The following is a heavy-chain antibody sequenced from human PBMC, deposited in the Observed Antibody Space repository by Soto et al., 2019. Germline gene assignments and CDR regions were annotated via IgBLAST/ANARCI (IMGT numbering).Heavy chain of an antibody. Sequence: SLRLSCAASGFNVNSNYINWVRQAPGKGLEWVSVIYDGGSMYYADSVKGRFTISRDNSKNTVYLQMNSLRAEDTAMYYCARKWELDFWGQGTPVTVSS. CDR3: ARKWELDF. V-gene: IGHV3-53*01. CDR1: GFNVNSNY. J-gene: IGHJ4*02. CDR2: IYDGGSM. D-gene: IGHD1-26*01.